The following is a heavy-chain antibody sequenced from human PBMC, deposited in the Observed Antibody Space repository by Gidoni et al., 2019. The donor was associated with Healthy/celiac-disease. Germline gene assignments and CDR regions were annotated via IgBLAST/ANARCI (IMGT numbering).Heavy chain of an antibody. CDR3: ARGDLYGDQRGGFDY. D-gene: IGHD4-17*01. Sequence: QVQLVESGGGVVQPGRSLRLSCAASGFTFSSYAMHWVRQAPGKGLEWVAVISYDGSNKYYADSVKGRFTISRDNSKNTLYLQMNSLRAEDTAVYYCARGDLYGDQRGGFDYWGQGTLVTVSS. CDR1: GFTFSSYA. CDR2: ISYDGSNK. V-gene: IGHV3-30-3*01. J-gene: IGHJ4*01.